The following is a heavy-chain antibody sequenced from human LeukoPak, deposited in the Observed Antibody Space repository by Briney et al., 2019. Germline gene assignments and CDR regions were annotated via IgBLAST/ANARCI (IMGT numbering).Heavy chain of an antibody. J-gene: IGHJ5*02. Sequence: PSGTLSLTCAVSGGSISTTGYCWGWIRQPPGRGLEWIGSIYYSGRTYYNPSLKSRVTIFVDTSKNQFSLKLTSVTAADTAVYYCARGSLYSSSWQAFNWFDPWGQGTLVTVSS. D-gene: IGHD6-13*01. CDR3: ARGSLYSSSWQAFNWFDP. CDR2: IYYSGRT. V-gene: IGHV4-39*01. CDR1: GGSISTTGYC.